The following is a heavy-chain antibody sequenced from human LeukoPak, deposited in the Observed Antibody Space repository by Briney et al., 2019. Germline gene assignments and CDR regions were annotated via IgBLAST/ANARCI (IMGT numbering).Heavy chain of an antibody. CDR3: ARGRGDIVVVPAAIRKIPFDP. J-gene: IGHJ5*02. D-gene: IGHD2-2*01. Sequence: PSETLSLTCAVSGGSISSGGYSWSWIRQPPGKGLEWIGEINHSGSTNYNPSLKSRVTISVDTSKNQFSLKLSSVTAADTAVYYCARGRGDIVVVPAAIRKIPFDPWGQGTLVTVSS. V-gene: IGHV4-34*01. CDR1: GGSISSGGYS. CDR2: INHSGST.